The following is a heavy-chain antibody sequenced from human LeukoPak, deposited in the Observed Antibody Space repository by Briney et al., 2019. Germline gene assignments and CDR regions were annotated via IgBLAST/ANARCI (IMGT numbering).Heavy chain of an antibody. CDR2: INPNSGGT. V-gene: IGHV1-2*02. J-gene: IGHJ5*02. CDR3: ARERARIPDVWSGYPCDP. CDR1: RYTFTGYY. D-gene: IGHD3-3*01. Sequence: ASAKDSCKASRYTFTGYYMHWVRQAPGQGLEWMGWINPNSGGTNYAQEFQGRVTMTRDTSISTAYMELSRLRSDDTAVYYCARERARIPDVWSGYPCDPWGQGTLVTVSS.